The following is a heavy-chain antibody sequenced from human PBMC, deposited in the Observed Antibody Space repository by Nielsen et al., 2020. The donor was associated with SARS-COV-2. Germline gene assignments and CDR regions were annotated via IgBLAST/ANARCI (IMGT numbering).Heavy chain of an antibody. CDR2: IDPSDSYT. J-gene: IGHJ4*02. D-gene: IGHD6-13*01. Sequence: GGSLRLSCKGSGSIFTTYWINWVRQMPGKGLEWMGRIDPSDSYTNYSPSFQGHVTISADKSISTAYLQWSSLKASDTAMYYCATDVAAAGTDYWGQGTLVTVSS. CDR3: ATDVAAAGTDY. V-gene: IGHV5-10-1*01. CDR1: GSIFTTYW.